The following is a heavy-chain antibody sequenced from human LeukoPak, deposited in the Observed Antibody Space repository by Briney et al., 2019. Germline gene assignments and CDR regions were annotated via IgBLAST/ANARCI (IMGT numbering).Heavy chain of an antibody. V-gene: IGHV3-30-3*01. Sequence: GGSLRLSCAASGFTFSSYAMHWVRQAPGKGLEWVAVISYDGSNKYYADSVKGRFTISRDNSKNTLYLQMNSLRAEDTAVYYCARTGSEVRYYYYYMDVWGKGTTVTVSS. J-gene: IGHJ6*03. CDR1: GFTFSSYA. CDR3: ARTGSEVRYYYYYMDV. D-gene: IGHD1-14*01. CDR2: ISYDGSNK.